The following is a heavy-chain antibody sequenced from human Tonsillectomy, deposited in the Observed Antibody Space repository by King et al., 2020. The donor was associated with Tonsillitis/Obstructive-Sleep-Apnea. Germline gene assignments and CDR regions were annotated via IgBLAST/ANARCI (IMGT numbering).Heavy chain of an antibody. J-gene: IGHJ5*02. CDR1: GGTFSSYA. D-gene: IGHD5-18*01. CDR3: APQLYSYGTNWFDP. V-gene: IGHV1-69*01. Sequence: QLVQSGAEVKKPGSSVKVSCKASGGTFSSYAISWVRQAPGQGLEWMGGIIPIVGTANYAQKFQGRVTITADESTSTAYMELSSLRSEDTAVYYCAPQLYSYGTNWFDPWGQGTLVTVSS. CDR2: IIPIVGTA.